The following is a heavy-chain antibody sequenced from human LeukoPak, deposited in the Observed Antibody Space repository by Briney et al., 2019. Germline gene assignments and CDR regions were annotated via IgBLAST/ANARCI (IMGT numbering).Heavy chain of an antibody. Sequence: SVNVSCKASGGTFSSYAISWVRQAPGQGLEWMGGIIPIFGTANYAQKFQGRVTITADESTSTAYMELSSLRSEDTAAYYCARERSYDSSGYYCSYFDYWGQGTLVTVSS. V-gene: IGHV1-69*13. CDR1: GGTFSSYA. D-gene: IGHD3-22*01. CDR2: IIPIFGTA. J-gene: IGHJ4*02. CDR3: ARERSYDSSGYYCSYFDY.